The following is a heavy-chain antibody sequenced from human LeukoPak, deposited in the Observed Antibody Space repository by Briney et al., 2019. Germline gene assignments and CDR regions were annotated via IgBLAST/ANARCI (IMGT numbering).Heavy chain of an antibody. J-gene: IGHJ4*02. CDR3: ASLLWFGESENSYYFDY. D-gene: IGHD3-10*01. CDR1: GGSISSSSYY. V-gene: IGHV4-39*07. Sequence: SETLSLTCTVSGGSISSSSYYWGWIRQPPGKGLEWIGSIYYSGSTYYNPSLKSRVTISVDTSKNQFSLKLSSVTAADTAVYYCASLLWFGESENSYYFDYWGQGTLVTVSS. CDR2: IYYSGST.